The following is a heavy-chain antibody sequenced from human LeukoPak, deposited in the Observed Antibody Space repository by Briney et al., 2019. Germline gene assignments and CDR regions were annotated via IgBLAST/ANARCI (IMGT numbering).Heavy chain of an antibody. J-gene: IGHJ4*02. V-gene: IGHV4-59*01. CDR2: THYSGST. Sequence: SETLSHTCTVSGGSISSYYWSWIRQPPGKGLEWIGYTHYSGSTSYNPSLKSRVTISVDTSKNQFSLKLTSVTAADTAVYYCARGYSGSYGRFDYWGQGTLVTVSS. CDR3: ARGYSGSYGRFDY. D-gene: IGHD1-26*01. CDR1: GGSISSYY.